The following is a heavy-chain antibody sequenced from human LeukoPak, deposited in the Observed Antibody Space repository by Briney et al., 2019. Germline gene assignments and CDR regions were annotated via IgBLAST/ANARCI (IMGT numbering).Heavy chain of an antibody. CDR2: ISGSNGNT. CDR3: ARFSSLVVITHYFDY. D-gene: IGHD3-22*01. J-gene: IGHJ4*02. Sequence: ASVKVSCKASSYTFTRYGISWVRQAPGQGLEWMGWISGSNGNTNYAQKFQGRVSMTADTSTSTAYMELRSLRSDDTAVYYCARFSSLVVITHYFDYWGQGTLVTVSS. V-gene: IGHV1-18*01. CDR1: SYTFTRYG.